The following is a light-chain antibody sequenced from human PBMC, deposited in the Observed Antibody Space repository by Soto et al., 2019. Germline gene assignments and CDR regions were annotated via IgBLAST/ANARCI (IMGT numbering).Light chain of an antibody. Sequence: LVLAQAAVPLSLSPGGKATLSWMAIQSVSSTSLAWYQQKPGQATRPLIYRTSTRATGIPDRFSGSGSGTDFTLTISRLEPEDFAVYYCQQRNNWPPEITFGQGTRLEIK. J-gene: IGKJ5*01. V-gene: IGKV3D-20*02. CDR3: QQRNNWPPEIT. CDR1: QSVSSTS. CDR2: RTS.